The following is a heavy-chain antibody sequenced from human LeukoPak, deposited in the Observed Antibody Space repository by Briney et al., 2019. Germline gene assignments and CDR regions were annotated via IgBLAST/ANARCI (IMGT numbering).Heavy chain of an antibody. CDR2: ISYDGSNK. J-gene: IGHJ3*02. V-gene: IGHV3-30*04. CDR3: AREITIFGVGDAFDI. D-gene: IGHD3-3*01. Sequence: PGRSLRLSCAAAGFTFSSYAMGWVRQAAGKGVEWVAVISYDGSNKYYADSVKGRFTISRDNSKNTLYLQMNSLRAEDTAVYYCAREITIFGVGDAFDIWGQGTMVTVSS. CDR1: GFTFSSYA.